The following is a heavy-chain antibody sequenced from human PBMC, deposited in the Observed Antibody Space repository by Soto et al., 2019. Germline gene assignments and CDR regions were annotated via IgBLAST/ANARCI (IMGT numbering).Heavy chain of an antibody. CDR3: AQDFNNSPTYGMDV. CDR1: GDSVSNNNAA. CDR2: TYYRAKWFN. Sequence: PSQTLSLTCAISGDSVSNNNAAWNWIRQSPSRGLEWLGRTYYRAKWFNDYAVSVASRITINSDTSRNQFSLHLNSVTPEDTAIYYCAQDFNNSPTYGMDVWGQGITVTVSS. J-gene: IGHJ6*02. D-gene: IGHD1-1*01. V-gene: IGHV6-1*01.